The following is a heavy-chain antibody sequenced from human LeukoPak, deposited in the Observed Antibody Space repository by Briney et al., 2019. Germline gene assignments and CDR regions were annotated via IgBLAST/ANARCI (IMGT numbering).Heavy chain of an antibody. CDR1: GFNFSNYW. D-gene: IGHD1-26*01. V-gene: IGHV3-74*01. CDR2: INSNGSVT. Sequence: SGGSLRLSCAASGFNFSNYWMHWVRQAPGKGLVWVSRINSNGSVTTYADSVKGRFTISRDNSKNTLYLQMNSLRAEDTAVYYCARGGSYLSAFDIWGQGTMVTVSS. CDR3: ARGGSYLSAFDI. J-gene: IGHJ3*02.